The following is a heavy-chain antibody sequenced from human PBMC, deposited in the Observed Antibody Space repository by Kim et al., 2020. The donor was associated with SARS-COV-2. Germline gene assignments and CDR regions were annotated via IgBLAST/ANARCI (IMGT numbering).Heavy chain of an antibody. Sequence: ASVKVSCKVSGYTLTELSMHWVRQAPGKGLEWMGGFDPEDGETIYAQKFQGRVTMTEDTSTDIAYMELSSLRSEDTAVYYCATLDSSGYYKEYYFDYWGQGTLVTVSS. D-gene: IGHD3-22*01. J-gene: IGHJ4*02. V-gene: IGHV1-24*01. CDR2: FDPEDGET. CDR1: GYTLTELS. CDR3: ATLDSSGYYKEYYFDY.